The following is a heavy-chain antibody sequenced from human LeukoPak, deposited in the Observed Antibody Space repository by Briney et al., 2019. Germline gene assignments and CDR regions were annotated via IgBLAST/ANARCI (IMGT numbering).Heavy chain of an antibody. V-gene: IGHV4-39*01. CDR2: IYYSGST. CDR3: ARQGGSGSSYESRLDY. J-gene: IGHJ4*02. D-gene: IGHD1-26*01. CDR1: GGSISSSSYY. Sequence: SETLSLTCTVSGGSISSSSYYWGWIRQPPGTGLEWIGSIYYSGSTYYNPSLKSRVTISVDTSKNQFSLKLSSVTAADTAVYYCARQGGSGSSYESRLDYWGQGTLVTVSS.